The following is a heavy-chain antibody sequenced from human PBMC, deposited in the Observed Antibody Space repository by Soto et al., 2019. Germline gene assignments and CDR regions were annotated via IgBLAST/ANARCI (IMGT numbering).Heavy chain of an antibody. V-gene: IGHV4-34*01. CDR3: ARGGITGTTNLLFDY. CDR2: INHRGWT. D-gene: IGHD1-7*01. J-gene: IGHJ4*02. CDR1: GGPFSGYY. Sequence: SETLSLTCAVYGGPFSGYYWSWIREPPGKGQEWIGEINHRGWTNYNPSLKSRVTISVDTSKNQFSLNLSSVTAADTAVYYCARGGITGTTNLLFDYWVQGTLVTHSS.